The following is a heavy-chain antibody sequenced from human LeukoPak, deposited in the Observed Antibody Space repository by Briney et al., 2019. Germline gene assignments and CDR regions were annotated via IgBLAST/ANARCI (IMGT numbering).Heavy chain of an antibody. Sequence: PSETLSLTCTVSGGSISSSSYYWGWIRQPPGKGLEWIGSIYYSGSTYYNPSLKSRVTISVDTSKNQFSLKLSSVTAADTAVYYCARDPGYCSGGSCPQLDYWGQGTLVTVSS. CDR2: IYYSGST. J-gene: IGHJ4*02. V-gene: IGHV4-39*07. CDR3: ARDPGYCSGGSCPQLDY. D-gene: IGHD2-15*01. CDR1: GGSISSSSYY.